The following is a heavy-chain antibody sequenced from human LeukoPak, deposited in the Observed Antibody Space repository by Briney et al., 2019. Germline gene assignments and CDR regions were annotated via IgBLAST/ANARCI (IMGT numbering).Heavy chain of an antibody. J-gene: IGHJ6*03. CDR1: GFTLSSYS. D-gene: IGHD5-12*01. V-gene: IGHV3-21*01. CDR2: ISSSRSDI. Sequence: PGGSLRLSCAASGFTLSSYSMTWVRQAPGKGLEWVSSISSSRSDIYCADSVKGRFTISRDNAKNSLILQMNSLRAEDTAVYYCARDAAPGYSGYEFYYYMDVWGKGTTVTVSS. CDR3: ARDAAPGYSGYEFYYYMDV.